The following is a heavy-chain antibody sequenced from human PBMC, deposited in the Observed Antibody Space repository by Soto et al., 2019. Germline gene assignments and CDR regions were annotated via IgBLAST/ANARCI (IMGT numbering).Heavy chain of an antibody. CDR2: INHSGST. CDR3: ARRTTVIQFDY. V-gene: IGHV4-34*01. Sequence: SETLSLTCAVYGGSFSGYYWSWIRQPPGKGLEWIGEINHSGSTNYNPSLKSRVTISVDTSKNQFSLKLSSVTAADTAVYYCARRTTVIQFDYWGQGTLVTVS. CDR1: GGSFSGYY. J-gene: IGHJ4*02. D-gene: IGHD4-4*01.